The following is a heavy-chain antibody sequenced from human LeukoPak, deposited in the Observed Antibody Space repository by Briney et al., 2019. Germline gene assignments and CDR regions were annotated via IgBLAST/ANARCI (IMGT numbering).Heavy chain of an antibody. Sequence: PSETLSLTCTVSGGSISSSSYYWGWIRQPPGKGLEWIGSIYYSGSTYYNPSLKSRVTISVDTSKNQFSLKLSSVTAADTAVYYCARRGGSYLALRTHLDYWGQGTLVTVSS. CDR2: IYYSGST. CDR3: ARRGGSYLALRTHLDY. J-gene: IGHJ4*02. D-gene: IGHD1-26*01. CDR1: GGSISSSSYY. V-gene: IGHV4-39*07.